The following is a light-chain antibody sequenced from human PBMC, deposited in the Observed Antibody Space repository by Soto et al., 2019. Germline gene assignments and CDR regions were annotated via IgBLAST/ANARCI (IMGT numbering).Light chain of an antibody. Sequence: EVVMTQSPATLSVSPGERATLSGRASQSVSNNLAWYQQKPGQAPRLLIYGASTRATGIPARFSGSGSGTEFTLTISSLQSEDFAVYYCQQYHNWWTFGQGTKVEIK. CDR1: QSVSNN. J-gene: IGKJ1*01. CDR3: QQYHNWWT. V-gene: IGKV3-15*01. CDR2: GAS.